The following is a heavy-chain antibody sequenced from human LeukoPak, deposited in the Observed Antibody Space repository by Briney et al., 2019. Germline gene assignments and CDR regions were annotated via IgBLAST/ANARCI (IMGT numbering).Heavy chain of an antibody. D-gene: IGHD4-17*01. Sequence: GGSLRLSCGVSGVTFSNYGMNWVRHAPGKGLEWGAVISYDGINEYYVDSVKGRFTISRDNSKNSLYLQMERLTIEDTAVYYCATGRVDYGDYGVVKHWGQGTLVTVSS. J-gene: IGHJ1*01. CDR3: ATGRVDYGDYGVVKH. V-gene: IGHV3-30*03. CDR1: GVTFSNYG. CDR2: ISYDGINE.